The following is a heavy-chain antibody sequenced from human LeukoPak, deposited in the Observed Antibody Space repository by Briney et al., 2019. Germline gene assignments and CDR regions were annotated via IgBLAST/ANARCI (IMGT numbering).Heavy chain of an antibody. CDR2: ISGSGGST. V-gene: IGHV3-23*01. D-gene: IGHD1-26*01. J-gene: IGHJ4*02. CDR3: ARGRSGSYSDFDY. CDR1: GFTFSSYA. Sequence: GGSLRLSCAASGFTFSSYAMSWVRQAPGKGLEWVSAISGSGGSTYYADSVKGRFTISGDNSKNTLYLQMNSLRAEDTAVYYCARGRSGSYSDFDYWGQGTLVTVSS.